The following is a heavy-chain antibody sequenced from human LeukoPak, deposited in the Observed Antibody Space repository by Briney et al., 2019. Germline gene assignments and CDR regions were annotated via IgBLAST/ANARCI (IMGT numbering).Heavy chain of an antibody. CDR2: IYYSGST. J-gene: IGHJ6*03. CDR1: GGSIRSGDYY. V-gene: IGHV4-30-4*08. CDR3: ARADFDGNNYYYYYMDV. D-gene: IGHD1/OR15-1a*01. Sequence: SQTLSLTCTVSGGSIRSGDYYWSWIRQPPGKGLEWIGYIYYSGSTYYNPSLKSRVTISVDTSKNQFSLKLSSVTAADTAVYYCARADFDGNNYYYYYMDVWGKGTTVTVSS.